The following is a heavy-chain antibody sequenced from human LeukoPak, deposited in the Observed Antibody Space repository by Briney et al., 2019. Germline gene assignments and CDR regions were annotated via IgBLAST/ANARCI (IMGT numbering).Heavy chain of an antibody. CDR2: IFYSGST. D-gene: IGHD4-17*01. Sequence: SETLSLTCTVSGGSISSNYWSWIRQPPGKGLEWIGYIFYSGSTDYNPSLKSRVTISVDTSKNQFSLKLRSVTAADTAVYYCARPATGSYWYFDLWGRGTLVTVSS. J-gene: IGHJ2*01. CDR1: GGSISSNY. V-gene: IGHV4-59*08. CDR3: ARPATGSYWYFDL.